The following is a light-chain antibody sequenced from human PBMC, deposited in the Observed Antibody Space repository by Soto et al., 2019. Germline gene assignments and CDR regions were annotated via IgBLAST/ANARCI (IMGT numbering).Light chain of an antibody. CDR2: SAS. CDR3: LQDYNYPWT. CDR1: QGIRND. V-gene: IGKV1-6*01. J-gene: IGKJ1*01. Sequence: ALQMTQSPSSLSASVGDRVTISCRASQGIRNDLGWYQQTPGRAPKLLIYSASILQSGVPSRFSGSGSGTDFTLTIDNVQPEDLATYYCLQDYNYPWTFGQGTKVDIK.